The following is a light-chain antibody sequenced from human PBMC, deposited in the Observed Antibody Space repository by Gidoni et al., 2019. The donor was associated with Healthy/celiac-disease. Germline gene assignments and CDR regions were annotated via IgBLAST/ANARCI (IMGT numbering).Light chain of an antibody. Sequence: SYELTQPPSVSVSPGQTARITCPGDALPKQYAYWYQQKPGQAPVLVIYKDSERPSRIPERFSGSSSGTTVTLTISGVQAEDEADYYCQSADSSGTYRGVFGGGTKLTVL. J-gene: IGLJ2*01. CDR1: ALPKQY. CDR3: QSADSSGTYRGV. CDR2: KDS. V-gene: IGLV3-25*02.